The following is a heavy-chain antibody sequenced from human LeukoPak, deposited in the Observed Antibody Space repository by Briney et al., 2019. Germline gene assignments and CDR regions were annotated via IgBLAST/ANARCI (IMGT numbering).Heavy chain of an antibody. D-gene: IGHD5-18*01. CDR1: GFTFSSYS. Sequence: QPGGSLRLSCAASGFTFSSYSMNWVRQAPGKGLEWVSAISGSGGSTYYADSVKGRFTISRDNSKNTLYLQMNSLRAEDTAVYYCATHNVDTATEWGYYFDYWGQGTLVTVSS. J-gene: IGHJ4*02. CDR2: ISGSGGST. V-gene: IGHV3-23*01. CDR3: ATHNVDTATEWGYYFDY.